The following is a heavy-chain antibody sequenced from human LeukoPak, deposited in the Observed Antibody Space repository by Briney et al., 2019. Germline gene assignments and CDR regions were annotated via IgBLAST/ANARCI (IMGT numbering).Heavy chain of an antibody. CDR2: FDPEDGET. CDR3: AREDPSGSYDY. Sequence: ASVKVSCKVSGYSLTELSMHWVRQAPGRGLEWMGGFDPEDGETIFAQKFQGRVTVTEDTSTDTTYMELSSLRSEDTAVYYCAREDPSGSYDYWGQGTLVTVSS. CDR1: GYSLTELS. D-gene: IGHD1-26*01. V-gene: IGHV1-24*01. J-gene: IGHJ4*02.